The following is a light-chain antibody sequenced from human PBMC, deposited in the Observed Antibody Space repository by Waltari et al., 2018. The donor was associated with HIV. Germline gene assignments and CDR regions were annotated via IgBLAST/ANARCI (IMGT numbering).Light chain of an antibody. CDR2: DVN. Sequence: QSALTQPASVSGFPGQSINISCPGFTTDPRFKHHVSWYQQSAGNLPRLIIFDVNNPPSGSSDRFSGSRSGNSAFLTFSGLQSGDEAHYYCASNRFDYTLIFGGGTKLTVL. J-gene: IGLJ2*01. CDR1: TTDPRFKHH. V-gene: IGLV2-14*03. CDR3: ASNRFDYTLI.